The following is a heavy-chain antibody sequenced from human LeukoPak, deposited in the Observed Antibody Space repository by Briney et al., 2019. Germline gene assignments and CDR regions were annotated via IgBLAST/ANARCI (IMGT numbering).Heavy chain of an antibody. CDR2: IKQDGIEK. CDR1: GFTFSSYW. CDR3: AREGMVRGVPDAFDL. D-gene: IGHD3-10*01. Sequence: GGSLRLSCAASGFTFSSYWMDWVRQVPGKGLEWVANIKQDGIEKYFVGSVKGRIAISRDNAKNSLYLQMNSLRVEDTAVYYCAREGMVRGVPDAFDLWGQGTMVTVSS. V-gene: IGHV3-7*01. J-gene: IGHJ3*01.